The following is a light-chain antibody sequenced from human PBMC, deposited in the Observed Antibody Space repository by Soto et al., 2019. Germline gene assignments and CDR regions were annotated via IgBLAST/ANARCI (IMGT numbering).Light chain of an antibody. V-gene: IGLV4-69*01. CDR1: SGHSTYA. J-gene: IGLJ3*02. CDR2: LNNDGSH. Sequence: QSVLTQSPSASASLGASVKLTCTLSSGHSTYAIAWHQQQPEKGPRYLMKLNNDGSHTKGDGIPDRFSGSSSGAERYLTISSLQSEDEADYYCRTWVTGPPWVFGGGTKLTVL. CDR3: RTWVTGPPWV.